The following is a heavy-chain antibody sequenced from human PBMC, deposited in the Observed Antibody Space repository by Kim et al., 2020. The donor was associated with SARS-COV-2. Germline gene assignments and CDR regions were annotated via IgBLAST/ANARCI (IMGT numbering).Heavy chain of an antibody. D-gene: IGHD3-10*01. CDR2: VRDNTDNYET. V-gene: IGHV3-73*01. J-gene: IGHJ6*02. CDR1: GFTFTDST. Sequence: GGSLRLSCAASGFTFTDSTLHWVRQASGKGLEWVGHVRDNTDNYETSYAASVRGRFTISRDDSKKTTYLQMSSLKIEDTAVYYCTILGRFRHYYYGVDVWGHGTTVTVSS. CDR3: TILGRFRHYYYGVDV.